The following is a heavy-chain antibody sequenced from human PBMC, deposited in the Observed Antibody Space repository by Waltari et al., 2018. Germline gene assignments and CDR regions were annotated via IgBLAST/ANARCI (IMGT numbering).Heavy chain of an antibody. CDR2: SIPIYGTA. CDR3: ARCTAAAGKDY. D-gene: IGHD6-25*01. CDR1: GCTFSSYA. Sequence: QVQLVQSGAEVKKPGSSVKVSCKASGCTFSSYASSWVRQAPGQGLGWMGRSIPIYGTAKYAQKSQCRVTFTAYKSTSTAYMELSSLRSEDTAVYYCARCTAAAGKDYWGQGTLVTVSS. V-gene: IGHV1-69*08. J-gene: IGHJ4*02.